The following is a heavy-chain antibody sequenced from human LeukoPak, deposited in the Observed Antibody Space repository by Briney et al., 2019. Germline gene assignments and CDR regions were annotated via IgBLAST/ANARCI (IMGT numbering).Heavy chain of an antibody. D-gene: IGHD6-19*01. CDR1: GFTFSSYW. V-gene: IGHV3-30*03. CDR3: ARVGDSSGLHFDY. J-gene: IGHJ4*02. CDR2: ISYDGSNK. Sequence: GGSLRLSCAASGFTFSSYWMTWVRQAPGKGLEWVAVISYDGSNKYYADSVKGRFTISRDNSKNTLYLQMNSLRAEDTAVYYCARVGDSSGLHFDYWGQGTLVTVSS.